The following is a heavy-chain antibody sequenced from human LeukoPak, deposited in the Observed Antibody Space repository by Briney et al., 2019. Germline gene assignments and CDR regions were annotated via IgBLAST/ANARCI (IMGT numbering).Heavy chain of an antibody. CDR2: IKRDGSEK. J-gene: IGHJ4*02. D-gene: IGHD1-26*01. Sequence: GGSLRLPCAASGFTFSSYWMSWVRQAPGKGLEWVANIKRDGSEKYYVDSVKGRFTISRDNAKNSLYLQMNSLRAEDTAVYYCARVTGGGSYSGYYFDYWGQGTLVTVSS. CDR1: GFTFSSYW. CDR3: ARVTGGGSYSGYYFDY. V-gene: IGHV3-7*01.